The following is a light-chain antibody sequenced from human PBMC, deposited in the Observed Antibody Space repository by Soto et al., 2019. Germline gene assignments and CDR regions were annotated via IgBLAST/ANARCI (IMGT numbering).Light chain of an antibody. J-gene: IGKJ3*01. CDR3: QQSYSTPPT. CDR1: QSISSY. Sequence: DIPMTQSPSSLSASIGDRVTITCRASQSISSYLNWYQQKPRTAPKLLIYAASSLQSGVPSRFSGSGSGTDFTLTISSLQPEDYATYYCQQSYSTPPTFCPGTKVDIK. V-gene: IGKV1-39*01. CDR2: AAS.